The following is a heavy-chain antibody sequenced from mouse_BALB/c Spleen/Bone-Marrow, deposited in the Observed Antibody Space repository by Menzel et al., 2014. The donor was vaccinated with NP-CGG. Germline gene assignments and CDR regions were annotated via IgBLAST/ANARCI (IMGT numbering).Heavy chain of an antibody. CDR1: GYTFSNFW. V-gene: IGHV1-80*01. CDR3: ARVYYGNLDY. Sequence: QVQLQQSGAELVRPGSSVKISCKASGYTFSNFWMNWVKQRPGQGLEWIGQIHPGDGDTNNNGKFKGKATLTTDKSSSTAYMHLSSLSPEDSAVYFCARVYYGNLDYWGQGTTLTVSS. J-gene: IGHJ2*01. CDR2: IHPGDGDT. D-gene: IGHD2-1*01.